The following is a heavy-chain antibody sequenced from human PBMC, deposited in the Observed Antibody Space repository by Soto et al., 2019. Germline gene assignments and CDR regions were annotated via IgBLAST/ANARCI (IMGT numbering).Heavy chain of an antibody. Sequence: QVELMQSGPEVKRPGTSVKVSCKASGYTFITSGINWVRQTTGQALEWVGWISPANGDKKYAQKFKDRVSFTSETSTDTVYVELTNLRSDDTAVYFCASGRYFATTHRQWWYFDLWGRGTPVTVSS. D-gene: IGHD1-1*01. J-gene: IGHJ2*01. CDR1: GYTFITSG. CDR2: ISPANGDK. V-gene: IGHV1-18*01. CDR3: ASGRYFATTHRQWWYFDL.